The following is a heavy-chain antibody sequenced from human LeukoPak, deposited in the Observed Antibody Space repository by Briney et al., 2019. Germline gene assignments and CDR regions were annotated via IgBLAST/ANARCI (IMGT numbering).Heavy chain of an antibody. CDR2: IYSGGST. Sequence: PGGSLRLSCAASGFSVSHNYMSWVRQAPGKGLEWVSIIYSGGSTYYADSVKGRFTISRDHAKNTLYLQMNSLRAEDTAVYYCARAEASSWFAYWGQGTLVTVSS. D-gene: IGHD6-13*01. CDR3: ARAEASSWFAY. CDR1: GFSVSHNY. V-gene: IGHV3-66*01. J-gene: IGHJ4*02.